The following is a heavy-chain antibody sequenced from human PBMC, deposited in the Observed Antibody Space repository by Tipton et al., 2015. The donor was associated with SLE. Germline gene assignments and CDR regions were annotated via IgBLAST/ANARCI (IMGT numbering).Heavy chain of an antibody. J-gene: IGHJ1*01. CDR2: IYHGGGT. CDR3: ARGQENSKIQH. CDR1: GYSINSGYY. V-gene: IGHV4-38-2*01. D-gene: IGHD5-18*01. Sequence: TLSLTCAVSGYSINSGYYWAWIRQSPGKGLEWIGNIYHGGGTHYNPPLKSRVTMSVDTSKNQFSLKLSSMTAADTAVYYCARGQENSKIQHWGQGTLVTVSS.